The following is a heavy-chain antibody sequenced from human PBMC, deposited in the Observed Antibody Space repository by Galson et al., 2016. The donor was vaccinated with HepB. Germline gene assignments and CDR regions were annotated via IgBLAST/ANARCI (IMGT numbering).Heavy chain of an antibody. J-gene: IGHJ4*02. CDR2: ISGAGSVN. D-gene: IGHD1-26*01. CDR3: ATEGPQFPRGSNDY. Sequence: SLRLSCAASGFIFSSYSMHWVRQAPGKGLEWVAVISGAGSVNFYADSVKGRFTISRGNSKNTLYLQMNSLRVKDSAVYYCATEGPQFPRGSNDYWGQGTLVTVSS. CDR1: GFIFSSYS. V-gene: IGHV3-30-3*01.